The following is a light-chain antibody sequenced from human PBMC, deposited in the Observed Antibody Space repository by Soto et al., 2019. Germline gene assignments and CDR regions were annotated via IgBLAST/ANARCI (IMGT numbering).Light chain of an antibody. CDR1: SSDVGGYNY. CDR3: SSYTSTSILEV. Sequence: QSVLTQPASVSGSPGQPITISCTGTSSDVGGYNYVSWFQQRPGNAPKLMIYDVSNRPSGVSNRFSGSKSGNTASLTISGLQAEDEADYYCSSYTSTSILEVFGTGTKVTVL. CDR2: DVS. V-gene: IGLV2-14*01. J-gene: IGLJ1*01.